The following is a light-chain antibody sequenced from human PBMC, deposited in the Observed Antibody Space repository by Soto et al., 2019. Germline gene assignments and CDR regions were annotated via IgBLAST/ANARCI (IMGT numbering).Light chain of an antibody. J-gene: IGKJ4*01. V-gene: IGKV3-15*01. Sequence: ELVMTQSPATLSVSPGERATLSCRASQSVSSNLAWYQQKPGQAPRLLIYGASTRATGIPARFSGSGSGTEFTRTISSLQSEDFAVYSCQQYNNWPLTFGGGTKVEIK. CDR1: QSVSSN. CDR3: QQYNNWPLT. CDR2: GAS.